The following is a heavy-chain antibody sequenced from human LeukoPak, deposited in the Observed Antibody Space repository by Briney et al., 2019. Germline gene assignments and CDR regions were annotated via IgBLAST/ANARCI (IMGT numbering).Heavy chain of an antibody. CDR3: AREHRWLQSLYHFDF. CDR1: GYTFTGYY. CDR2: INPNSGGT. V-gene: IGHV1-2*02. D-gene: IGHD5-24*01. J-gene: IGHJ4*02. Sequence: GASVKVSCKASGYTFTGYYMHWVRQAPGQGLEWMGWINPNSGGTNYAQKFQGRVTMTRDTSISTAYMELSRLRSDDTAVYYCAREHRWLQSLYHFDFWGQGTLVTVSS.